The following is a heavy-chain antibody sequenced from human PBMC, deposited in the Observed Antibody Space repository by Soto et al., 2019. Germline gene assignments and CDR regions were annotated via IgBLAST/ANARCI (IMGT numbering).Heavy chain of an antibody. Sequence: QVQLVQSGAEVKKPGSSVKVSCKASGGTFSSYAISWVRQAPGQGLEWMGGIIPISDTTNYAQKFQGRVTITADESKSTAYMELSSLRSEDTAVYYCARLQGSSTSLEIYYYYYYGMDVWGQGTTVTVSS. CDR1: GGTFSSYA. J-gene: IGHJ6*02. CDR2: IIPISDTT. D-gene: IGHD2-2*01. CDR3: ARLQGSSTSLEIYYYYYYGMDV. V-gene: IGHV1-69*01.